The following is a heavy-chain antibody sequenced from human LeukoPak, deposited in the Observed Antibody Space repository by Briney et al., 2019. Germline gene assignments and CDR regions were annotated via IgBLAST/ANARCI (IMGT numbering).Heavy chain of an antibody. J-gene: IGHJ4*02. CDR3: ARKAVRGGGPFAY. CDR2: IRYDGSNK. CDR1: GFTFSSYG. D-gene: IGHD3-16*01. Sequence: GGSLRLSCAASGFTFSSYGMHWVRQAPGKGLEWVAFIRYDGSNKYYADSVKGRFTISRDNSKNTLYLQMNSLRAEDTAVYYCARKAVRGGGPFAYWGQGTLVTVSS. V-gene: IGHV3-30*02.